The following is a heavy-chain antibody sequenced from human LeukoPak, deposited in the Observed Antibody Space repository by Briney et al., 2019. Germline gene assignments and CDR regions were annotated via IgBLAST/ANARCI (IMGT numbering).Heavy chain of an antibody. Sequence: ASVNDTLLCTGYIHTQYRINWLRPAPGQGPEWMGWISDYSGYTDFAQKLEGRVTMTTDTSKNTSYMELRSLTSDDTAVYYCSRTFAGSYRRVGEYDYWGQGTLVTVSS. D-gene: IGHD3-10*01. CDR2: ISDYSGYT. V-gene: IGHV1-18*01. CDR3: SRTFAGSYRRVGEYDY. J-gene: IGHJ4*02. CDR1: GYIHTQYR.